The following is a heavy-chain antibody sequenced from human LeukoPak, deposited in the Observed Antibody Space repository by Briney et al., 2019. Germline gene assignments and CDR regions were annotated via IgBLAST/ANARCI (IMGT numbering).Heavy chain of an antibody. V-gene: IGHV4-59*08. Sequence: PSGALSLTCTVSGGSISSYYWSWIRQPPGKGLEWIGYIYYSGSTNYNPSLKSRVTISVDTSKNQFSLKLSSVTAADTAVYYCARHIGWPQPRGLDIWGQGTLVTVSS. CDR3: ARHIGWPQPRGLDI. CDR1: GGSISSYY. CDR2: IYYSGST. D-gene: IGHD5-24*01. J-gene: IGHJ3*02.